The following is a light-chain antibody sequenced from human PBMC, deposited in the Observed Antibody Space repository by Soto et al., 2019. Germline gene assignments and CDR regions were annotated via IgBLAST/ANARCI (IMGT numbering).Light chain of an antibody. V-gene: IGLV2-14*01. CDR2: EVS. CDR3: SSYTSSSTLPYV. J-gene: IGLJ1*01. Sequence: QSALSQPASVSGSPGQSITISCTGTSSDVGGYKYVSWYQQHPGKAPKLMIYEVSNRPSGVSNRFSGSKSGNTASLTISGLQTEDEADYHCSSYTSSSTLPYVFGTGTKVTVL. CDR1: SSDVGGYKY.